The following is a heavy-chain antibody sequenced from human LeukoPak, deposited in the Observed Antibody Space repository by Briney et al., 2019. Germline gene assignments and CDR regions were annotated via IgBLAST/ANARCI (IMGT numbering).Heavy chain of an antibody. Sequence: PGGSLRLSCAASGFTFSSYGMSWVRQAPGKGLEWVSAISGSGGSTYYADSVKGRFTISRDNSKNTLYLQMNSLRAEDTAVYYCAKQPEYSYGHYYYYMDVWGKGTTVTISS. J-gene: IGHJ6*03. D-gene: IGHD5-18*01. V-gene: IGHV3-23*01. CDR1: GFTFSSYG. CDR2: ISGSGGST. CDR3: AKQPEYSYGHYYYYMDV.